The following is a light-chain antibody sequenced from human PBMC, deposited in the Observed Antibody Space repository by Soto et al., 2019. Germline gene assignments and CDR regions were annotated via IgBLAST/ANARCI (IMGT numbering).Light chain of an antibody. CDR2: GAS. V-gene: IGKV3-20*01. CDR1: QSVSSNY. J-gene: IGKJ1*01. CDR3: LQYGRSPAT. Sequence: EIVLTQSPGTLSLSPGERATLSCRASQSVSSNYLAWYQQKPGQAPRLLIFGASSRASGIPDRFSGSGSGTDFTLTIGRLEPEDFAVYYCLQYGRSPATFGQGTKVEIK.